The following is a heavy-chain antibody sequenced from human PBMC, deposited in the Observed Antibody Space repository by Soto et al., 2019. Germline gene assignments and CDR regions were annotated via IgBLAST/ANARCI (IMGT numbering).Heavy chain of an antibody. V-gene: IGHV1-24*01. D-gene: IGHD6-6*01. CDR1: GYTLTELS. CDR2: FDPEDGET. CDR3: ATGPIAARPFDY. J-gene: IGHJ4*02. Sequence: GASVKVSCKVSGYTLTELSMHWVRQAPGKGLEWMGGFDPEDGETIYAQKFQGRVTMTEDTSTDTAYMELSSLRSEDTAVYYCATGPIAARPFDYWGQGTLVTVSS.